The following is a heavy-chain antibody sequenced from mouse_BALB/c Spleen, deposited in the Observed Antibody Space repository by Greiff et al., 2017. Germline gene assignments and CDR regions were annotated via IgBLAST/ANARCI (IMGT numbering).Heavy chain of an antibody. V-gene: IGHV5-12-2*01. CDR1: GFTFSSYT. CDR2: ISNGGGST. Sequence: EVMLVESGGGLVQPGGSLKLSCAASGFTFSSYTMSWVRQTPEKRLEWVAYISNGGGSTYYPDTVKGRFTISRDNAKNTLYLQMSSLKSEDTAMYYCAREEGFYYAMDYWGQGTSVTVSS. J-gene: IGHJ4*01. CDR3: AREEGFYYAMDY.